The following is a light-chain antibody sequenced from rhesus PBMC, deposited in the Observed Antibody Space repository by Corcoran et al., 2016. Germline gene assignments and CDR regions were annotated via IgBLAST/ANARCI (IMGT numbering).Light chain of an antibody. CDR3: LQHNSYPYT. V-gene: IGKV1-28*03. CDR1: QGISSY. J-gene: IGKJ3*01. CDR2: DAF. Sequence: DIQMTQSPSSLSASVGDTVTITCRASQGISSYLNWFQQKPGKAPKRLIYDAFSLESGVPSRFYGSGYGTDFTITISSLQPEDFAAYYCLQHNSYPYTLGHGAKLDIK.